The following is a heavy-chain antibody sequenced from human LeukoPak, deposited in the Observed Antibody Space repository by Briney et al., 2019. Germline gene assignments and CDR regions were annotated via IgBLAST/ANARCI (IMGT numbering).Heavy chain of an antibody. CDR3: AKDGRFIAVAGTGTYYYYYYMDV. CDR1: GFTSSSYG. Sequence: GGSLRLSCAASGFTSSSYGMHWVRQAPGKGLEWVAFIRYDGSNKYYADSVKGRFTISRDNSKNTLYLQMNSLRAEDTAVYYCAKDGRFIAVAGTGTYYYYYYMDVWGKGTTVTISS. J-gene: IGHJ6*03. CDR2: IRYDGSNK. V-gene: IGHV3-30*02. D-gene: IGHD6-19*01.